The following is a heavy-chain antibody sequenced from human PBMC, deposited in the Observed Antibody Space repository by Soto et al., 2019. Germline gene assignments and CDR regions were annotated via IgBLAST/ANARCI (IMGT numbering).Heavy chain of an antibody. CDR1: GGSFSGYS. J-gene: IGHJ5*01. Sequence: SETLSLTCAVYGGSFSGYSWSWIRHPPGKGLEWIGEINHSGSTNYNPSLKSRVTISVDTSKNQFSLKLSSVTAADTAVYYCASCCRNKLRNNWFYSRGQRSSVPVSA. D-gene: IGHD1-26*01. V-gene: IGHV4-34*01. CDR2: INHSGST. CDR3: ASCCRNKLRNNWFYS.